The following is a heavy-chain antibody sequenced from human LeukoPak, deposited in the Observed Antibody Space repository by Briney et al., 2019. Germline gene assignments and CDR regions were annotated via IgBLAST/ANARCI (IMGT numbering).Heavy chain of an antibody. J-gene: IGHJ5*02. CDR1: GGSISSGDYY. V-gene: IGHV4-30-4*01. Sequence: SGTLSLTCTVSGGSISSGDYYWSWIRQPPGKGLEWIGYIYYSGSTYYNPSLKSRVTISVDTSKNQFSLKLSSVTAADTAVYYCARDTGYCSSTSCNESWFDPWGQGTLVTVSS. CDR3: ARDTGYCSSTSCNESWFDP. CDR2: IYYSGST. D-gene: IGHD2-2*01.